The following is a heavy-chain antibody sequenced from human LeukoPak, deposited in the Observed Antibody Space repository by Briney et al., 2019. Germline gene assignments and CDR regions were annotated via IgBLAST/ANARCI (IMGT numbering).Heavy chain of an antibody. CDR2: ISSSGRTT. V-gene: IGHV3-48*03. CDR1: GFTFSSYE. D-gene: IGHD5-12*01. CDR3: ARGPSGYHNT. J-gene: IGHJ4*02. Sequence: GGSLRLSCAASGFTFSSYEMNWVRQAPRKGLEWISYISSSGRTTHYADSVKGRFTISRDSSKNILHLQMNSLRAEDTAVYYCARGPSGYHNTGGQGTLVTVSS.